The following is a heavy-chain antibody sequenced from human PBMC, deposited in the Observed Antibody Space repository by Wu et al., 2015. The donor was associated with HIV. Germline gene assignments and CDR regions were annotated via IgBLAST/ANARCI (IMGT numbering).Heavy chain of an antibody. CDR1: GYTFTAHY. D-gene: IGHD1-14*01. J-gene: IGHJ1*01. Sequence: QVQLVQSGAEVKKPGASVKVSCQASGYTFTAHYIHWVRRAAGQGLEWMGWISPDSGATNYAQTFQGRVTLTRDTSIGTAYMEVSSLRSDDTAVYYCARIMRRGXGRWSVGGNGNGPDRPYLLLTPYPTGTGPYF. CDR3: ARIMRRGXGRWSVGGNGNGPDRPYLLLTPYPTGTGPYF. CDR2: ISPDSGAT. V-gene: IGHV1-2*02.